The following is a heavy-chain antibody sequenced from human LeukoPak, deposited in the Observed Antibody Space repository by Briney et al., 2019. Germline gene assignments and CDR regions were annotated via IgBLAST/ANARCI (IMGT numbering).Heavy chain of an antibody. J-gene: IGHJ4*02. Sequence: SETLSLTCTVSVDSISSGSYYWGWIRQPPGMGLEGIGSIYRSGDTYYNPSLKGRVTISVATSKNQFSLKLSSVTAADTAVYYCARDRDLRWFYYWGQGTLVTVSS. CDR3: ARDRDLRWFYY. CDR1: VDSISSGSYY. CDR2: IYRSGDT. V-gene: IGHV4-39*07. D-gene: IGHD2-21*01.